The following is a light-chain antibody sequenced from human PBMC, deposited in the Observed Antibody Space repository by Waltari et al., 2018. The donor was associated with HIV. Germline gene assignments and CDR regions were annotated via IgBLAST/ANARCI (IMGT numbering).Light chain of an antibody. CDR3: QQYGGSPLVT. Sequence: EIVLTQSPATLSLSPGDRATLSCRASQAIDSSFLAWYQQHPGQPPRLLIYGASNRATNVPDRFSGSGSGTDFTLAISRLDPEDFAMYYCQQYGGSPLVTFGQGTRVEIE. V-gene: IGKV3-20*01. CDR1: QAIDSSF. J-gene: IGKJ5*01. CDR2: GAS.